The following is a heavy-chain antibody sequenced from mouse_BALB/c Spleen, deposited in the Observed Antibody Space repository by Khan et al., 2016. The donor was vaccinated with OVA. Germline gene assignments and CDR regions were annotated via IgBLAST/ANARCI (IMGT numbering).Heavy chain of an antibody. CDR2: IWSGGST. V-gene: IGHV2-2*02. Sequence: QVQLMESGPGLVQPSQSLSITCTVSGFSLTTYGVHWVRQSPGKGLEWLGVIWSGGSTDYNAAFISRLSISKDSSKSQVFFKMNSLEVNDAAICYCARNCDYDEGMDYWGQGTLVTVSA. CDR1: GFSLTTYG. J-gene: IGHJ3*01. D-gene: IGHD2-4*01. CDR3: ARNCDYDEGMDY.